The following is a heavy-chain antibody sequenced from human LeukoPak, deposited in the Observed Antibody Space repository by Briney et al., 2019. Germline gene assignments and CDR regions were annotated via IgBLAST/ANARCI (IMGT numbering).Heavy chain of an antibody. CDR1: GGSISSYY. CDR3: ARVFPDTAMVRTPYYYYYMDV. D-gene: IGHD5-18*01. CDR2: IDTSGNT. J-gene: IGHJ6*03. V-gene: IGHV4-4*09. Sequence: PSETLSLTCTVSGGSISSYYWSWIRQPPGKGLEWIGYIDTSGNTNYNPSLKSRVTISVDTSKNQFSLKLSSVTAADTDVYYCARVFPDTAMVRTPYYYYYMDVWGKGTTVTVSS.